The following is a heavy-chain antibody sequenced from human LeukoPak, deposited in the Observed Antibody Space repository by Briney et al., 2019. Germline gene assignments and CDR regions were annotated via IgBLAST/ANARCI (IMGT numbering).Heavy chain of an antibody. J-gene: IGHJ4*02. CDR3: ASQVSLRYFDWLPDY. CDR2: INRSGST. CDR1: GGSFSGYY. D-gene: IGHD3-9*01. V-gene: IGHV4-34*01. Sequence: SETLSLTCAVYGGSFSGYYWRWLRQPPGKGVEWIGEINRSGSTNYNPSLKSRVTISVDTSKNQFSLKLSSVTAADTAVYYCASQVSLRYFDWLPDYWGQGTLVTVSS.